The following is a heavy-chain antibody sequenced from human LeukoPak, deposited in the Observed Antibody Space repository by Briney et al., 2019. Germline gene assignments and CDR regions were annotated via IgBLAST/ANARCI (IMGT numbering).Heavy chain of an antibody. CDR2: INHSGST. D-gene: IGHD6-19*01. Sequence: PSETLSLTCAVYGGSFSGYYWSWIRQPPGKGLEWIGEINHSGSTNYNPSLKSRVTISVDTSKNQFSLKLSSVTAADTAVYYCARSMYSSGWYPHWGQGTLVTVSS. V-gene: IGHV4-34*01. J-gene: IGHJ1*01. CDR3: ARSMYSSGWYPH. CDR1: GGSFSGYY.